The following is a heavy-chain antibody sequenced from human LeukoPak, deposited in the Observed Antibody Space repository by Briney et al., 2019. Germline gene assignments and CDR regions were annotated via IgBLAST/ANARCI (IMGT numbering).Heavy chain of an antibody. Sequence: PSETLSLTCTVSGGSISSYYWSWIRQPPGKGLEWIGYIYYSGSTNYNLSLKSRVTISLDTSKNQFSLKLSSVTAADTAVYYCARQYSSSFPGVYYYYYMDVWGKGTTVTISS. J-gene: IGHJ6*03. CDR1: GGSISSYY. CDR3: ARQYSSSFPGVYYYYYMDV. D-gene: IGHD6-13*01. CDR2: IYYSGST. V-gene: IGHV4-59*08.